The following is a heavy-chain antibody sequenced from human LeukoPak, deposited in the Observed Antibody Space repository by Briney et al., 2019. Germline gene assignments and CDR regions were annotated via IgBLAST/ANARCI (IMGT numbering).Heavy chain of an antibody. J-gene: IGHJ4*02. V-gene: IGHV3-23*01. CDR3: AKDQAPYPAVAGMID. Sequence: GGSLRLSCAASGFTFDDYGMSWVRQAPGKGLEWVSAISGSGGSTYYADSVKGRFTISRDNSKNTLYLQMNSLRAEDTAVYYCAKDQAPYPAVAGMIDWGQGTLVTVSS. D-gene: IGHD6-19*01. CDR1: GFTFDDYG. CDR2: ISGSGGST.